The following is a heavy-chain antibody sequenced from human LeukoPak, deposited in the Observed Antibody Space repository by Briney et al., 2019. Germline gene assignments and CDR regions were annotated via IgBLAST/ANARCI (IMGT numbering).Heavy chain of an antibody. V-gene: IGHV4-39*07. D-gene: IGHD3-22*01. J-gene: IGHJ4*02. CDR2: IYYSGST. Sequence: SETLSLTCTVSGGSISSSSYYWGWIRQPPGKGLEWLGSIYYSGSTYYNPSLKSRVTISVDTSKNQFSLKLSSVTAADTAVYYCARDGLVVVTPFDYWGQGTLVTVSS. CDR1: GGSISSSSYY. CDR3: ARDGLVVVTPFDY.